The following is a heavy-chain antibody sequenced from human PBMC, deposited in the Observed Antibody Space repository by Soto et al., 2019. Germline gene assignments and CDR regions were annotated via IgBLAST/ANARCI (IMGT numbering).Heavy chain of an antibody. D-gene: IGHD3-22*01. CDR3: ASGTDYYDSSGYLDY. CDR1: GGSISSYY. V-gene: IGHV4-59*01. J-gene: IGHJ4*02. CDR2: IYYSGST. Sequence: PSEILSLTCTVSGGSISSYYWSWIRQPPGKGLEWIGYIYYSGSTNYNPSLKSRVTISVDTSKNQFSLKLSSVTAADTAVYYCASGTDYYDSSGYLDYWGQGTLVTVSS.